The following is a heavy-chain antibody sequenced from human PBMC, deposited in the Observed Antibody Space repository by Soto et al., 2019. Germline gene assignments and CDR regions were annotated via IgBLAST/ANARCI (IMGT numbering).Heavy chain of an antibody. CDR1: GYTFTSYA. Sequence: QVPLVQSGAEVKKPGASVKVSCKASGYTFTSYAMHWVRQAPGQRLEWMGWINAGNGNTKYSQKFQGRVTITRDTSASTAYMELSSLRSEDTAVYYCAREYYYDSSGYSPYYFDYWGQGTLVTVSS. J-gene: IGHJ4*02. CDR3: AREYYYDSSGYSPYYFDY. D-gene: IGHD3-22*01. CDR2: INAGNGNT. V-gene: IGHV1-3*01.